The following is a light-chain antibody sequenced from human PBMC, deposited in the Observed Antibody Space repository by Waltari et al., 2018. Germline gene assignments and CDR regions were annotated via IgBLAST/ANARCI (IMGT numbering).Light chain of an antibody. Sequence: QLVLTQSPSASASLGASVKLTCTLSSGHSSNVIAWHQQQPEKGPRYLMKVNSHGSHSKGDEIPDRFSGSSSGAEHYLTISSLQSEDEADYYCQTGGHGTWVFGGGTKLTVL. V-gene: IGLV4-69*01. CDR1: SGHSSNV. CDR3: QTGGHGTWV. J-gene: IGLJ3*02. CDR2: VNSHGSH.